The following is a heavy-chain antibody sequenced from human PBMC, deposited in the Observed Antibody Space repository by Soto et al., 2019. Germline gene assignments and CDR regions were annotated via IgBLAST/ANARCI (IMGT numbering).Heavy chain of an antibody. V-gene: IGHV3-23*01. J-gene: IGHJ6*03. CDR1: GFTFSSYA. CDR2: ISGSGGST. Sequence: PGGSLGLSCAASGFTFSSYAMSWVRQAPGKGLEWVSAISGSGGSTYYADSVKGRFTISRDNSKNTLYLQMNSLRAEDTAVYYCAKARKPSHGYYYYMDVWGRGTTVTVSS. CDR3: AKARKPSHGYYYYMDV.